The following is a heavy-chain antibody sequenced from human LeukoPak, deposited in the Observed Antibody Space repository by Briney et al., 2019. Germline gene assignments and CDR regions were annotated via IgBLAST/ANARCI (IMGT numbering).Heavy chain of an antibody. D-gene: IGHD6-13*01. CDR1: GGSISSYY. CDR3: ARLTAAAIFD. Sequence: SETLSLTCTVSGGSISSYYWSWIRQPPGKGLEWIGYIYYSGSTNYNPSLKSRVTISVDTSKNQFSLKLSSVTAADTAVYYCARLTAAAIFDWGQGTLVTVSS. CDR2: IYYSGST. J-gene: IGHJ4*02. V-gene: IGHV4-59*08.